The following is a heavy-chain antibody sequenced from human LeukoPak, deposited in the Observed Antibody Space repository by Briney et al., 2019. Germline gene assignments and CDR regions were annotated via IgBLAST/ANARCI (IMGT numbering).Heavy chain of an antibody. CDR1: GFTFSSYS. CDR3: ARDRESESTIWPGDY. V-gene: IGHV3-48*02. CDR2: ISSSSTI. D-gene: IGHD5-24*01. Sequence: GGSLRLSCAASGFTFSSYSMNWVRQAPGKGLEWVSYISSSSTIYYPDSVKGRFTISRDNAKNSLYLQMNSLRDEDTAVYYCARDRESESTIWPGDYWGQGTLVTVSS. J-gene: IGHJ4*02.